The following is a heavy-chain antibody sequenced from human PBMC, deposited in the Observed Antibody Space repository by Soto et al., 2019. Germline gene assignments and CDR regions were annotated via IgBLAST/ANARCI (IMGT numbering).Heavy chain of an antibody. CDR3: AREEAYSIYYYGMDV. CDR1: GFTFSSYS. V-gene: IGHV3-48*02. J-gene: IGHJ6*02. CDR2: ISSSSSTI. Sequence: GGSLRLSCAASGFTFSSYSMNWVRQAPGKGLEWVSYISSSSSTIYYADSVKGRFTISRDNAKNSLYLQMNSLRDEDTAVYYCAREEAYSIYYYGMDVWGQGTTVTVSS. D-gene: IGHD4-4*01.